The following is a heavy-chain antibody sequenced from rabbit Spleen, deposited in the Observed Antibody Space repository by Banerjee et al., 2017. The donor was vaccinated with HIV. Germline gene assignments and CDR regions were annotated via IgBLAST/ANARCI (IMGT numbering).Heavy chain of an antibody. CDR3: ARDTGSSFSSYGMDL. V-gene: IGHV1S40*01. CDR1: GFSFSSSDY. Sequence: VESGGGLVKPGASLTLTCKASGFSFSSSDYMCWVRQAPGKGLEWIGCIYTGNGKTYYASWAKGRFTISKSSSTTVTLQMPSLTAADTATYFCARDTGSSFSSYGMDLWGQGTLVTVS. CDR2: IYTGNGKT. J-gene: IGHJ3*01. D-gene: IGHD8-1*01.